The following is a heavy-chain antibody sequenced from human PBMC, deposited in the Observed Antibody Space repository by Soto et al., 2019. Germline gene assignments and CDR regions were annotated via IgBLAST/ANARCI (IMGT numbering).Heavy chain of an antibody. V-gene: IGHV4-34*01. J-gene: IGHJ6*02. D-gene: IGHD2-2*01. Sequence: WETLSLTCAVYGGSFSGYYWSWIRQPPGKGLEWIGEINHSGSTNYNPSLKSRVTISVDTSKNQFSLKLSSVTAADTAVYYCARDRVVPAAYYYYGMDVWGQGTTVTVSS. CDR3: ARDRVVPAAYYYYGMDV. CDR1: GGSFSGYY. CDR2: INHSGST.